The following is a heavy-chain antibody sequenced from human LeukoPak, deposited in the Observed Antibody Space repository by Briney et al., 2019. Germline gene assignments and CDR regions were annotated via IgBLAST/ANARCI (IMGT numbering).Heavy chain of an antibody. D-gene: IGHD3-22*01. J-gene: IGHJ4*02. CDR1: GGSFSDYY. V-gene: IGHV4-34*01. CDR3: AGGGYDTTGYRVGMNY. CDR2: ITHSGIT. Sequence: SETLSLTCAVYGGSFSDYYWTWIRQPPGKGLEWIGEITHSGITNYNPYLKSRVTISGDTSKKQFSLTLSSVTAADTAVYYCAGGGYDTTGYRVGMNYWGQGTLVTVSS.